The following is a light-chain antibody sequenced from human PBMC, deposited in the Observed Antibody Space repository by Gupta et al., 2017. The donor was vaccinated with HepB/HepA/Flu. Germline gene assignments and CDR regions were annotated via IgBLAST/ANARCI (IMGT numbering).Light chain of an antibody. V-gene: IGKV1-27*01. CDR1: QGSRDY. J-gene: IGKJ2*04. CDR3: QKYDSAPCS. CDR2: AAS. Sequence: IQMTQSPSSLSASVGDRVTITCRASQGSRDYLAWYQQTPGKVPKLLIYAASTLQSGVPSRFSGSGSGTDFTLTISSLQPEDVATYYCQKYDSAPCSFGQGTKLEIK.